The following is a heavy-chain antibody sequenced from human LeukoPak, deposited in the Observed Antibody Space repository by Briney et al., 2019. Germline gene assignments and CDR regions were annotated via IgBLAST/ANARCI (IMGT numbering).Heavy chain of an antibody. D-gene: IGHD4-17*01. CDR2: INPNSGGT. V-gene: IGHV1-2*06. J-gene: IGHJ5*02. CDR1: GYTFTGYY. Sequence: ASVRLSCKASGYTFTGYYMHWVRQAPGQGLEWMGRINPNSGGTNYAQKFQGRVTMTRDTSISTAYMELSRLRSDDTAVYYCARGADYGDDGGWFDPWGQGTLVTVSS. CDR3: ARGADYGDDGGWFDP.